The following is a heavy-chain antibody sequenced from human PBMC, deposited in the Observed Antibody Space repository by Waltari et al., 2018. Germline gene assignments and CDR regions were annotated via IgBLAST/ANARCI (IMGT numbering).Heavy chain of an antibody. CDR1: GGTFSSSA. CDR2: ISPIVGTA. D-gene: IGHD6-6*01. V-gene: IGHV1-69*01. CDR3: ARQDSSSSYFDY. J-gene: IGHJ4*02. Sequence: QVQLVQSGAEVKKPGSSLKVSCKASGGTFSSSAIRWVRQGPGQGREWMGGISPIVGTANYAQKFQGRVTITADESTSTAYMELSSLGAEDTAVYYWARQDSSSSYFDYWGQGTLVTVSS.